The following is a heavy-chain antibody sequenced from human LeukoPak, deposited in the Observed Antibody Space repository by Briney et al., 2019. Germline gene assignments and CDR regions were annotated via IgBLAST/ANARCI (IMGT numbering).Heavy chain of an antibody. CDR3: ASLYGGNLDTDY. V-gene: IGHV3-21*01. J-gene: IGHJ4*02. D-gene: IGHD4-23*01. Sequence: GGSLRLSCAASGFTFSNYGMHWVRQAPGKGLEWVSSISSTSHYIYYADSVKGRFTISRDNAKNSLYLQMNSLRAEDTAVYYCASLYGGNLDTDYWGQGTLVTVSS. CDR1: GFTFSNYG. CDR2: ISSTSHYI.